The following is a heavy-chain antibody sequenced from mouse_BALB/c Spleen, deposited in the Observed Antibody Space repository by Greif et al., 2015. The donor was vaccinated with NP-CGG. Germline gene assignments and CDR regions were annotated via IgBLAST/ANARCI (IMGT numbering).Heavy chain of an antibody. CDR3: NAGYGSSYWYFDV. Sequence: EVHLVESGAELVRSGASVKLSCTASGFNIKDYYMHWVKQRPEQGLEWIGWIDPETGDTEYAPRFQGKATMTADTSSNTASLQLSSLTSEDTAVYYCNAGYGSSYWYFDVWGAGTTVTVSS. CDR2: IDPETGDT. CDR1: GFNIKDYY. D-gene: IGHD1-1*01. J-gene: IGHJ1*01. V-gene: IGHV14-4*02.